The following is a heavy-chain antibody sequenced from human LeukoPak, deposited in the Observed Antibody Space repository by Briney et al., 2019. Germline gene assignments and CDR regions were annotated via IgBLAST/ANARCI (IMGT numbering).Heavy chain of an antibody. J-gene: IGHJ4*02. V-gene: IGHV4-34*01. Sequence: SETLSLTCAVYGGSFSGYYWSWIRQPPGKGLESIGEINHSGSTNYNPSLKSRVTISVDTSKNQFSLKLSSVTAADTAVYYCARGPLGDCSGGSCYVPIDYWGQGTLVTVSS. D-gene: IGHD2-15*01. CDR3: ARGPLGDCSGGSCYVPIDY. CDR2: INHSGST. CDR1: GGSFSGYY.